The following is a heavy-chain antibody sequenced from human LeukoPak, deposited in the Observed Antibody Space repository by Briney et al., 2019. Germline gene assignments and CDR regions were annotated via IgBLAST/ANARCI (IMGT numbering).Heavy chain of an antibody. V-gene: IGHV1-18*04. D-gene: IGHD3-22*01. CDR1: GYSFTEYG. CDR3: ARSGYYFVGFDY. CDR2: ISAYNGNT. Sequence: ASVKVSCKASGYSFTEYGINWVRQAPGQGLEWMGWISAYNGNTNFAPKFQDRVIMTTDTSTSPAYMELRSLRSDDTAVYFCARSGYYFVGFDYWGQGTLVTVSS. J-gene: IGHJ4*02.